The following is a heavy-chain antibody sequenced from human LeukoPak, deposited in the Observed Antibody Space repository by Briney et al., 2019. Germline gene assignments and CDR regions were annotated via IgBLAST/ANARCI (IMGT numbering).Heavy chain of an antibody. CDR3: ARDNGIKGNPYYFDY. J-gene: IGHJ4*02. V-gene: IGHV4-39*07. CDR2: IYYGGSS. CDR1: GGSISSSSYY. D-gene: IGHD1-14*01. Sequence: SETLSLTCTVSGGSISSSSYYWGWIRQPPGKGLEWIGSIYYGGSSYYNPSLKSRVTISVDTSNNQFSLKVNSATAADTAVYYCARDNGIKGNPYYFDYWGQGTLVTVSS.